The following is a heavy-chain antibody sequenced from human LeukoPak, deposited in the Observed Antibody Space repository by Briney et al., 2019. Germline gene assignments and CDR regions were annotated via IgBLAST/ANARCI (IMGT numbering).Heavy chain of an antibody. D-gene: IGHD4-17*01. J-gene: IGHJ4*02. CDR3: ARGATVTPYYFDY. V-gene: IGHV3-11*01. Sequence: GGSLRLSCAASGFTFSDYYMSWIRQAPGKGLEWISYISSSGSTIYCADSVKGRFTISRDNAKNSLYLQMNSLRAEDTAVYYCARGATVTPYYFDYWGQGTLVTVSS. CDR2: ISSSGSTI. CDR1: GFTFSDYY.